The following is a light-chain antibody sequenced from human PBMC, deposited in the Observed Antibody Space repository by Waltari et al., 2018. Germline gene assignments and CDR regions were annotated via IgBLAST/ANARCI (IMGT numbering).Light chain of an antibody. J-gene: IGKJ1*01. V-gene: IGKV3-20*01. CDR3: QQYGSPWT. CDR1: QSVSSSY. CDR2: GAS. Sequence: EIVLTQSPGTLSLSPGERATLSCRASQSVSSSYLAWYQTKPGQAPRLLIYGASSRATGIPDRFSGSGSGTDFTLTISRLEPEDFAVYYCQQYGSPWTFGQGTKVEIK.